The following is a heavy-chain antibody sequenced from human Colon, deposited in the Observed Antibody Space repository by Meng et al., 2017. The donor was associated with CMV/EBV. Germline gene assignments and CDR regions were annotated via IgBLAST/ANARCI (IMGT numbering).Heavy chain of an antibody. CDR3: AKQVGYCSSTSCLIDY. J-gene: IGHJ4*02. V-gene: IGHV3-30*02. CDR2: IRYDGRNK. CDR1: GFTFKNYG. D-gene: IGHD2-2*01. Sequence: GGSLRLSCSASGFTFKNYGIHWVRQAPGKGLEWVAFIRYDGRNKYYADPVKGRFTISRDNSKNTLYLQMNSLRAEDTAVHYCAKQVGYCSSTSCLIDYWGQGTLVTVSS.